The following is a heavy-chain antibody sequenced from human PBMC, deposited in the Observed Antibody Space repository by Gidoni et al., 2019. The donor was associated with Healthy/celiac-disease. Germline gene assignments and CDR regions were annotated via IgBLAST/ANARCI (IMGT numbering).Heavy chain of an antibody. V-gene: IGHV4-34*01. CDR1: GGSFSGYY. J-gene: IGHJ6*02. D-gene: IGHD6-13*01. CDR2: INHSGST. CDR3: ARGSWYAYYYYYGMDV. Sequence: QVQLQQWGAGLLKPSETLSLTCAVSGGSFSGYYWSWIRQPPGKGLEWIGEINHSGSTNYNPSLKSRVTISVDTSKNQFSLKLSSVTAADTAVYYCARGSWYAYYYYYGMDVWGQGTTVTVSS.